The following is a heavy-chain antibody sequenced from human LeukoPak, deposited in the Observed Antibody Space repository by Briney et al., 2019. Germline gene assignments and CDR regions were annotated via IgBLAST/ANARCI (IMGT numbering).Heavy chain of an antibody. CDR2: IYYSGST. Sequence: SETLSLTCTVSGGSISSYYWSWIRQPPGKGLEWIGYIYYSGSTNYNPSLKSRVTISVDTSKNQFSLKLSSVTAADTAVYYCARDDVVSGYSSHAFDIWGQGTMVTVSS. J-gene: IGHJ3*02. CDR3: ARDDVVSGYSSHAFDI. V-gene: IGHV4-59*01. D-gene: IGHD6-13*01. CDR1: GGSISSYY.